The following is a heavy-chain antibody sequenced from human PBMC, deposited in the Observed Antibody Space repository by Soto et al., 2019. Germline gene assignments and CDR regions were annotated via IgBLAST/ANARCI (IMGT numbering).Heavy chain of an antibody. V-gene: IGHV4-39*01. CDR3: ARLRPLFYYGSGSFYYGMDV. CDR1: GGSISSSSYY. D-gene: IGHD3-10*01. J-gene: IGHJ6*02. Sequence: SETLSLTCTVSGGSISSSSYYWGWLRQPPGKGLEWIGSIYYSGSTYYNPSLKSRVTISVDTSKNLFSLKLSSVTAADTAVYYCARLRPLFYYGSGSFYYGMDVWGQGTTVTVPS. CDR2: IYYSGST.